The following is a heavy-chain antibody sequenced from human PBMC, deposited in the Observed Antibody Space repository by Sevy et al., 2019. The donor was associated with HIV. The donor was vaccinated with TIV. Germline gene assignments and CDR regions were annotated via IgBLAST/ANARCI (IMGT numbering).Heavy chain of an antibody. CDR1: GFTFNEYY. J-gene: IGHJ6*02. CDR3: ARAMGV. CDR2: ISSRNSYR. V-gene: IGHV3-11*06. Sequence: GGSLRLSCAASGFTFNEYYMSWIRQAPGKGLEWISYISSRNSYRNYADSVKGRFTISRDNAKNSGYLQMHSLRVEDSGVYYCARAMGVWGQGTTVTVSS.